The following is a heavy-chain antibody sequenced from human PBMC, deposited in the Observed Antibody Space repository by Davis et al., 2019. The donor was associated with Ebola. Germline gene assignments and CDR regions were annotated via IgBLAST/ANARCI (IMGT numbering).Heavy chain of an antibody. V-gene: IGHV1-3*01. CDR3: ARCLRTVTTNWFDP. CDR1: GYTFTSYA. J-gene: IGHJ5*02. Sequence: AASVKVSCKASGYTFTSYAMHWVRQAPGQRLEWMGWINAGNGNTKYSQKFQGRVTITRDTSASTAYMELSSLRSEDTAVYYCARCLRTVTTNWFDPWGQGTLVTVSS. D-gene: IGHD4-17*01. CDR2: INAGNGNT.